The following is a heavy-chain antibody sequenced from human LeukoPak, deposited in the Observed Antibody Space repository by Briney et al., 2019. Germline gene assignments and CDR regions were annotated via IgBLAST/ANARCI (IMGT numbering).Heavy chain of an antibody. CDR3: AGEPLRYFDWLYPSYFDY. CDR1: GYTFTGYY. CDR2: INPNSGGT. V-gene: IGHV1-2*06. Sequence: ASVKVSCKASGYTFTGYYMHWVRQAPGQGLEWMGRINPNSGGTNYAQKFQGRVTMTRDTSISTAYMELSRLRSDDTAVYYCAGEPLRYFDWLYPSYFDYWGQGTLVTVSS. J-gene: IGHJ4*02. D-gene: IGHD3-9*01.